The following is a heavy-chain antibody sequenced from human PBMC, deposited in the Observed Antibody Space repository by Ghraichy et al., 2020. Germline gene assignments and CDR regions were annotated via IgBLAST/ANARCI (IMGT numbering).Heavy chain of an antibody. D-gene: IGHD3-10*01. CDR1: GFSLSTSGVG. CDR3: AHQQETYYYGSGSPDY. J-gene: IGHJ4*02. Sequence: SGPTLVKPTQTLTLTCTFSGFSLSTSGVGVGWIRQPPGKALEWLALIYWDDDKRYSPSLKSRLTITKDTSKNQVVLTMTNMDPVDTATYYCAHQQETYYYGSGSPDYWGQGTLVTVSS. V-gene: IGHV2-5*02. CDR2: IYWDDDK.